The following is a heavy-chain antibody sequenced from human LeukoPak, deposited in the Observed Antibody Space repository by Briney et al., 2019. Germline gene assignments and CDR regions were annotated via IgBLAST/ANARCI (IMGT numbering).Heavy chain of an antibody. CDR1: GFTFSSYW. CDR2: INTDGSST. Sequence: GGSLRLSCAASGFTFSSYWMHWVRQAPGKGLVWVSRINTDGSSTSYADSVKGRFTISRDNAKNTLYLQMNSLRAEDTAVYYCARDRTIFGVVIPRGFDPWGQGTLVTVSS. CDR3: ARDRTIFGVVIPRGFDP. V-gene: IGHV3-74*01. D-gene: IGHD3-3*01. J-gene: IGHJ5*02.